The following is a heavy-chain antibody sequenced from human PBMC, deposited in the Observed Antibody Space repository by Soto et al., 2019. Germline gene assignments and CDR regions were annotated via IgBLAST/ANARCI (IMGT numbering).Heavy chain of an antibody. V-gene: IGHV3-30*18. CDR1: GFTFSSYG. Sequence: GGCLRLSCSASGFTFSSYGMHWVRQAPGKGLEWVAVISYDGSNKYYADSVKGRFTISRDNSKNTLYLQMNSLRAEDTAVYYCAKDRSHYPGSFDPWGQGTLVTVSS. CDR3: AKDRSHYPGSFDP. J-gene: IGHJ5*02. D-gene: IGHD3-10*01. CDR2: ISYDGSNK.